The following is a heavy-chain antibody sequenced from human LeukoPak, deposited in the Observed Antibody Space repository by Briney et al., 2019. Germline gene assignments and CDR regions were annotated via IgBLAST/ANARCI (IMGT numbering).Heavy chain of an antibody. J-gene: IGHJ4*02. CDR1: GGTFSSYA. D-gene: IGHD1-1*01. V-gene: IGHV1-69*13. Sequence: SVKVSCKASGGTFSSYAISWVRQAPGQGLEWMGGIIPIFGTANYAQKFQGRVTITADESTCTAYMELSSLRSEDTAVYYCARERDDEEGFDYWGQGTLVTVSS. CDR3: ARERDDEEGFDY. CDR2: IIPIFGTA.